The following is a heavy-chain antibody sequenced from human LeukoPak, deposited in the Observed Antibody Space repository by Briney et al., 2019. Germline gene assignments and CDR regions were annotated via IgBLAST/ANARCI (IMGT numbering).Heavy chain of an antibody. V-gene: IGHV3-7*01. CDR1: GFTFSSYW. CDR3: ARYPYYDFWSGYAVGWYFDL. D-gene: IGHD3-3*01. Sequence: PGGSLRLSCAASGFTFSSYWMCWVRQAPGKGLEWVANIKQDGSEKYYVDSVKGRFTISRDNAKNSLYLQMNSLRAEDTAVYYCARYPYYDFWSGYAVGWYFDLWGRGTLVTVSS. J-gene: IGHJ2*01. CDR2: IKQDGSEK.